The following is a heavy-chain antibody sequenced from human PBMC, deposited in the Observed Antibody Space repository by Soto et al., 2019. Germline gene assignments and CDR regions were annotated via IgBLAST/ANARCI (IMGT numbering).Heavy chain of an antibody. Sequence: GGSLRLSCAASGFTFSRYLMSWVRQAPGKELEWVANINQDGNEKYYVNSVKGRFTISRDNAKNSLYLQMNSLRDEDTAVYYCARGGVVAVRPFTLRGSGGPYYYYMDVWGKGTTVTVSS. CDR2: INQDGNEK. CDR3: ARGGVVAVRPFTLRGSGGPYYYYMDV. J-gene: IGHJ6*03. CDR1: GFTFSRYL. V-gene: IGHV3-7*02. D-gene: IGHD5-12*01.